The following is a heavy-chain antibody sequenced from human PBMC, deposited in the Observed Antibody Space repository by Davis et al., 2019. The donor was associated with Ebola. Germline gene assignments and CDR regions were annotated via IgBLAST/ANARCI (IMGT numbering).Heavy chain of an antibody. J-gene: IGHJ6*02. CDR1: GYTFSSYA. D-gene: IGHD3-22*01. Sequence: SCKASGYTFSSYALSWVRQVPGKGLEWVSAISGGGGTTYYEHSVKGRFTISRDTSKNTLYLQMNSLKTEDTAVYYCTGNYDSSGYSPPYYYYGMDVWGQGTTVTVSS. CDR3: TGNYDSSGYSPPYYYYGMDV. CDR2: ISGGGGTT. V-gene: IGHV3-23*01.